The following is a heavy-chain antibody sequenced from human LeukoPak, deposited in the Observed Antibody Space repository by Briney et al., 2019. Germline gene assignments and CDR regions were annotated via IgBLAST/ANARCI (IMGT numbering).Heavy chain of an antibody. D-gene: IGHD5-18*01. J-gene: IGHJ4*02. V-gene: IGHV3-21*01. CDR1: GFTFSSYA. CDR2: ISSSSSYI. Sequence: GGSLRLSCAASGFTFSSYAMNWVRQAPGKGLEWVSSISSSSSYIYYADSVKGRFTISRDNAKNSPYLQMNSLRAEDTAVYYCARALKRGYSYGYYFDYWGQGTLVTVSS. CDR3: ARALKRGYSYGYYFDY.